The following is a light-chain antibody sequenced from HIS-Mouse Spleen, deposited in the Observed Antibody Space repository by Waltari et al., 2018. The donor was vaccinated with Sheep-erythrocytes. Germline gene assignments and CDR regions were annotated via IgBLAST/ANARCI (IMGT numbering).Light chain of an antibody. CDR3: LQDYNYPYT. Sequence: AIQMTQSPSSLSASVGDRVTITCRARQGIRNDLGWYQQKPGKAPKLLIYAASSLQSGVPSRFSGSGSGTDFTLTISSLQPEHFATYYCLQDYNYPYTFGQGTKLEIK. CDR1: QGIRND. J-gene: IGKJ2*01. V-gene: IGKV1-6*01. CDR2: AAS.